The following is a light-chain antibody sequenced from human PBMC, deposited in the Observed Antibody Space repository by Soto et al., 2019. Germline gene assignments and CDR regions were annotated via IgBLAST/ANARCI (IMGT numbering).Light chain of an antibody. Sequence: ELVLTQSPGTLSLSPGERATLSCRASQSISSTFFAWFQQKPGQAPRLLIYGASSRATGIPDRFSGSGSGTDFTLTISRLEPEAFAVYYCQQYGSSPFTFGPGTKVDIK. CDR2: GAS. CDR3: QQYGSSPFT. CDR1: QSISSTF. V-gene: IGKV3-20*01. J-gene: IGKJ3*01.